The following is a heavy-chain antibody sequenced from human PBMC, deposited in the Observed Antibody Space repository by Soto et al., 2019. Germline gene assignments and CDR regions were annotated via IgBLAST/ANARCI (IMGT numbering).Heavy chain of an antibody. CDR1: GYTFNTYY. CDR3: ARGGHIAVVTASFDY. J-gene: IGHJ4*02. CDR2: IYPSGGGT. Sequence: ASGKVSCKRSGYTFNTYYLDWVRQAPGQALEWMGVIYPSGGGTTYAQKFLGRVTVTRDTSTSTVFMELSSLRSDDTAVYYCARGGHIAVVTASFDYWGQGTLVTVSS. V-gene: IGHV1-46*02. D-gene: IGHD2-21*02.